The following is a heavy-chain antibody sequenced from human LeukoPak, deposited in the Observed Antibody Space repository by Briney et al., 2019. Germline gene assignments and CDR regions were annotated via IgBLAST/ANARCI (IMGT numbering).Heavy chain of an antibody. V-gene: IGHV4-38-2*01. CDR1: GYSISSGYY. J-gene: IGHJ5*02. Sequence: SETLSLTCAVSGYSISSGYYWGWIRQPPGKGLEWIGSIYHSGSTYYNPPLKSRVTISVDTSKNQFSLKLSSVTAADTAVYYCARVVGPWGQGTLVTVSS. CDR3: ARVVGP. D-gene: IGHD2-15*01. CDR2: IYHSGST.